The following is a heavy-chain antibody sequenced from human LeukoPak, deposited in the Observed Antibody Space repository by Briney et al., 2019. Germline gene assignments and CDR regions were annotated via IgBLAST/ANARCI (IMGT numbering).Heavy chain of an antibody. CDR2: ISGSGGST. V-gene: IGHV3-23*01. CDR3: ARAEMTTITYPDY. J-gene: IGHJ4*02. D-gene: IGHD5-24*01. Sequence: GSLRLSCAASGFTFSSYAMSWVRQAPGKGLEWVSAISGSGGSTYYADSVKGRFTISRDNAKNSLYLQMNSLKAEDTAVYYCARAEMTTITYPDYWGQGTPVTVSS. CDR1: GFTFSSYA.